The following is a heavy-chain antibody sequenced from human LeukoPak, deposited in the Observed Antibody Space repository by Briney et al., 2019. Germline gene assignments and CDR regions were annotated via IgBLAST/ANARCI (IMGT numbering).Heavy chain of an antibody. CDR1: GDSITSHF. CDR3: ARRMATVTDAFDI. CDR2: VFHSGTT. Sequence: SETLSLTCNVSGDSITSHFWSWIRQTPGKGLEWIGYVFHSGTTNYSPSLKSRVTISLDTSKKQFYLRLASVTAADTALYYCARRMATVTDAFDIWGRGTMVSVSS. J-gene: IGHJ3*02. D-gene: IGHD5-24*01. V-gene: IGHV4-59*08.